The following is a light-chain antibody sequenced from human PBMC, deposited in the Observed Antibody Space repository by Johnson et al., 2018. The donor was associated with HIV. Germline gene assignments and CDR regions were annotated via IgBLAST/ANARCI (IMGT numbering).Light chain of an antibody. V-gene: IGLV1-51*01. CDR1: SSNIGNNY. CDR3: GTWYSSLSAVV. Sequence: QSVLTQPPSVSAAPGQTVTISCSGSSSNIGNNYVSWYQQLPGTAPKLLIYDNNKRPSGIPDRFSGSKSGTSATLGITGLQTGDEADYYCGTWYSSLSAVVFGPWTKVTVL. CDR2: DNN. J-gene: IGLJ1*01.